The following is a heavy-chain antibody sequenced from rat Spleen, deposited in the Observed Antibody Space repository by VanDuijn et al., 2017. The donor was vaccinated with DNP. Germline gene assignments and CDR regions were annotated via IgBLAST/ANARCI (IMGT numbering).Heavy chain of an antibody. CDR1: GFTFNNDW. CDR2: ITTGGDIT. CDR3: ARAEVDDAYYFDY. D-gene: IGHD1-7*01. J-gene: IGHJ2*01. Sequence: EVQLVESGGDPVQPGRSLTLSCVVSGFTFNNDWMTWVRQVPGKGLEWVASITTGGDITYYPDSVKGRFTISRDNAKSSLYLQMNSLKSEDTATYYCARAEVDDAYYFDYWGQGVMVTVSS. V-gene: IGHV5-31*01.